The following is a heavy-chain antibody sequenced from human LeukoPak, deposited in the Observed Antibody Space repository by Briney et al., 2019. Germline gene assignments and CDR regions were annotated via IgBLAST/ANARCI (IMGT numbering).Heavy chain of an antibody. J-gene: IGHJ6*03. Sequence: SETLSLTCAVYGGSFSGYYWSWIRQPPGKGLEWIGEINHSGSTNYNPSLKSRVTISVDTSKNQFSLKLSSVTAADTAVYYCARIYYYYYYMDVWGKGTTVTVSS. V-gene: IGHV4-34*01. CDR1: GGSFSGYY. CDR3: ARIYYYYYYMDV. CDR2: INHSGST.